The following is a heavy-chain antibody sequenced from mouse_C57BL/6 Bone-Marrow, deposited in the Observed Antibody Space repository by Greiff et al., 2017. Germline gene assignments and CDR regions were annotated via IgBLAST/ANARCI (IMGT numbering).Heavy chain of an antibody. J-gene: IGHJ4*01. V-gene: IGHV3-6*01. CDR1: GYSITSGYY. D-gene: IGHD2-5*01. CDR3: ARRGDSNYDYYAMDY. Sequence: LEESGPGLVKPSQSLSLTCSVTGYSITSGYYWNWIRQFPGNKLEWMGYISYDGSNNYNPSLKNRISITRDTSKNQFFLKLNSVTTEDTATYYCARRGDSNYDYYAMDYWGQGTSVTVSS. CDR2: ISYDGSN.